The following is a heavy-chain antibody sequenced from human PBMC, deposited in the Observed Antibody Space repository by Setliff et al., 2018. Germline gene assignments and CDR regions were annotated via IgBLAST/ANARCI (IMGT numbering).Heavy chain of an antibody. J-gene: IGHJ4*02. Sequence: SETLSLTCTVYGVSLSDYYWGWVRQSPGKGLDWIGEINHDPSLEGRISISVDTSKRQFSLKLSSVTAADMAVYYCRFWSGYYKNDYWAQGTVVTSPQ. D-gene: IGHD3-3*01. CDR1: GVSLSDYY. CDR2: IN. V-gene: IGHV4-34*01. CDR3: RFWSGYYKNDY.